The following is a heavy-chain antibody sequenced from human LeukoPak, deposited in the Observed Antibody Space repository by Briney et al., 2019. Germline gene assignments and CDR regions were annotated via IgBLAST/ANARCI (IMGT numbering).Heavy chain of an antibody. CDR2: IYYSGSA. D-gene: IGHD3-10*01. Sequence: SDTLSLTCTVSGGSISSHYWNWIRQPPGKGLEWIGYIYYSGSASYNPSLKSRVTLSLDTSKNHFSLKLSSVTAADTAVYYCARSLYGSWSHFDYWGQGTLVTVSS. CDR1: GGSISSHY. V-gene: IGHV4-59*07. J-gene: IGHJ4*02. CDR3: ARSLYGSWSHFDY.